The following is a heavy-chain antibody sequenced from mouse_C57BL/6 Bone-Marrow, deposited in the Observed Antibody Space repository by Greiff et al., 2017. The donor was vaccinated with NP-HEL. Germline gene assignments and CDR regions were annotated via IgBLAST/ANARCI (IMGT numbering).Heavy chain of an antibody. CDR2: INPNNGGT. CDR1: GYTFTDYY. D-gene: IGHD3-2*02. J-gene: IGHJ4*01. Sequence: EVQLQQSGPELVKPGASVKISCKASGYTFTDYYMNWVKQSHGKSLEWIGDINPNNGGTSYNQKFKGKATLTVDKSSSTAYMELRSLTSEDSAVYNCAPAQIYSAIDYWGQGTSVTVSS. CDR3: APAQIYSAIDY. V-gene: IGHV1-26*01.